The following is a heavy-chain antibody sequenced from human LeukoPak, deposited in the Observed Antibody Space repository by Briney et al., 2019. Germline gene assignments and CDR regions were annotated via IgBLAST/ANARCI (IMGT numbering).Heavy chain of an antibody. CDR2: IIPIFGTA. CDR1: GGTFSSYA. Sequence: ASVKVSCKASGGTFSSYAISWVRQAPGQGLEWMGGIIPIFGTANYAQKFQGRVTITTDESTSTAYMELSSLRSEDTAVYYCARQKSTSRRHYWWYFDLWGRGTLVTVSS. V-gene: IGHV1-69*05. D-gene: IGHD2-2*01. J-gene: IGHJ2*01. CDR3: ARQKSTSRRHYWWYFDL.